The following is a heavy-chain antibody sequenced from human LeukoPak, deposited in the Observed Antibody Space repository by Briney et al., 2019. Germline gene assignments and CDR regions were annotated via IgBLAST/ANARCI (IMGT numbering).Heavy chain of an antibody. D-gene: IGHD3-10*01. CDR2: IKQDGSEK. Sequence: GGSLRLSCAASGFTFSSYWITWVRQAPGKGLEWVSNIKQDGSEKYYVDSVKGRFTISRDNAKNSLYLQMNSLRAEDTAVYYCARDLFGDYYGSGSYYIDAFDVWGQGTMVTVFS. CDR3: ARDLFGDYYGSGSYYIDAFDV. J-gene: IGHJ3*01. V-gene: IGHV3-7*01. CDR1: GFTFSSYW.